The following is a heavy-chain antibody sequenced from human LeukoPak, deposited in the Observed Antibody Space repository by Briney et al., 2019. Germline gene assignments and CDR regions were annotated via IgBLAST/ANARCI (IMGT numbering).Heavy chain of an antibody. V-gene: IGHV4-59*06. J-gene: IGHJ4*02. CDR2: IYYSGST. Sequence: SETLSLTCTVSGGSISSYYWSWIRQHPGKGLEWIGYIYYSGSTYYNPSLKSRVTISVDTSKNQFSLKLSSVTAADTAVYYCARARGRAAGFDYWGQGTLVTVSS. D-gene: IGHD3-16*01. CDR1: GGSISSYY. CDR3: ARARGRAAGFDY.